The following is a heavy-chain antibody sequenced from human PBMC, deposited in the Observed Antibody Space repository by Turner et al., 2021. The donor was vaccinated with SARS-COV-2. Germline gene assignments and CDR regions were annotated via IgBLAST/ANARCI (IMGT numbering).Heavy chain of an antibody. D-gene: IGHD5-18*01. Sequence: EVQLVESGGGLVQPGGSLRLSCAASGFTFSSFWMSWVRQAPGQGLEWVANIKQEGSEKYYVDSVKGRFTISRDNAKNSLYLQMNSLRAEDTAVYYCARDLLGYSYGSDYWGQGTLVTVSS. CDR3: ARDLLGYSYGSDY. V-gene: IGHV3-7*03. CDR2: IKQEGSEK. CDR1: GFTFSSFW. J-gene: IGHJ4*02.